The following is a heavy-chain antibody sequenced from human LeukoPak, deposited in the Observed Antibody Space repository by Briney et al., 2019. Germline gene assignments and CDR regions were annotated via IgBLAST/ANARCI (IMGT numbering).Heavy chain of an antibody. CDR1: GFTFSSYW. Sequence: GGSLRLSCAASGFTFSSYWMHWVRQAPGKGLVWVSRINSDGSGTSYADSVKGRFTISRDNAKNTLYLQMNSLRAEDTAVYYCARWPYYDILTGYFRERQYYFDYWGQGTLVTVSS. V-gene: IGHV3-74*01. CDR3: ARWPYYDILTGYFRERQYYFDY. CDR2: INSDGSGT. J-gene: IGHJ4*02. D-gene: IGHD3-9*01.